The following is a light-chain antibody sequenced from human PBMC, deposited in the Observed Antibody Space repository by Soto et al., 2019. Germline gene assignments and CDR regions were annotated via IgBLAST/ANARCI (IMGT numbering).Light chain of an antibody. CDR2: AAS. V-gene: IGKV3-20*01. CDR1: QSVSSSY. J-gene: IGKJ1*01. Sequence: EIVLTQSPGTLSLSPGERATLSCRASQSVSSSYLAWYQQKPGQAPRLLIYAASSRATGIPDRFSGSESVTDFTLTISRVEPEDFAVYYCQQYGSSPQTFGQGTKVEIK. CDR3: QQYGSSPQT.